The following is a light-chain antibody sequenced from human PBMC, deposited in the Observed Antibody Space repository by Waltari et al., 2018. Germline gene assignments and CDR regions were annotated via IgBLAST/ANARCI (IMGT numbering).Light chain of an antibody. V-gene: IGKV1-5*03. CDR2: KAS. CDR3: QQYNSYSLLT. Sequence: DIQMTQSPFTLSASVGDRVIITCRASQSISNWLAWYQHKPGKAPKLLIYKASTLASGVPSRFSGSVSETDFSLTISSLQPDDFATYYCQQYNSYSLLTFGGGTKVEIK. J-gene: IGKJ4*01. CDR1: QSISNW.